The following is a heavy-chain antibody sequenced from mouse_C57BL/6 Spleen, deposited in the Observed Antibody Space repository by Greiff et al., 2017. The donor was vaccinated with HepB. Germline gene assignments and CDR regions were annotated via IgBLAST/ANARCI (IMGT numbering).Heavy chain of an antibody. J-gene: IGHJ4*01. Sequence: DVHLVESGGGLVKPGGSLKFSCAASGFTFSSYAMSWVRQTPEKRLEWVATISDGGSYTYYPDNVKGRFTISRDNAKNNLYLQMSHLKSEDTAMYYCARAMVQIDAMDYWGQGTSVTVSS. D-gene: IGHD2-2*01. V-gene: IGHV5-4*01. CDR2: ISDGGSYT. CDR1: GFTFSSYA. CDR3: ARAMVQIDAMDY.